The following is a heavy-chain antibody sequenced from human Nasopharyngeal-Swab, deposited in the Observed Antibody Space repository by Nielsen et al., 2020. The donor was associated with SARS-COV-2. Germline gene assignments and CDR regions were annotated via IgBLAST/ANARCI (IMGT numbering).Heavy chain of an antibody. Sequence: GESLKISCVASGFTFSNYGIHWVRQAPGKGLEWVAVVSYDGSVKNYADSVKGRFTISRDNSMNTLYLQMNSLRTEDTGLYYCAKLAMVRGPLDAFDVWGHGTLVTV. V-gene: IGHV3-30*18. CDR1: GFTFSNYG. CDR2: VSYDGSVK. CDR3: AKLAMVRGPLDAFDV. D-gene: IGHD3-10*01. J-gene: IGHJ3*01.